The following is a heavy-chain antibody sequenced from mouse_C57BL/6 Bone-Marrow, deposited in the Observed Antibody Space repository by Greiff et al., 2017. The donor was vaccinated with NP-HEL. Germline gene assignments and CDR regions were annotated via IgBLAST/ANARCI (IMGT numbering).Heavy chain of an antibody. CDR1: GYTFTSYW. J-gene: IGHJ2*01. CDR3: ARDYLYYFDY. CDR2: IDPSDSYT. Sequence: QVQLQQPGAELVMPGASVKLSCKASGYTFTSYWMHWVKQRPGQGLEWIGEIDPSDSYTNYNQKFKSKSTLTVDKSSSTAYMQLSSLTSEDSAVYYCARDYLYYFDYWGQGTTLTVSS. D-gene: IGHD1-1*02. V-gene: IGHV1-69*01.